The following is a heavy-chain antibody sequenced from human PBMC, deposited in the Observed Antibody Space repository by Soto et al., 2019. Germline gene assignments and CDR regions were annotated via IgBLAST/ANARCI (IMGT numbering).Heavy chain of an antibody. CDR2: INHSGST. CDR3: ARGAIAAAGTDY. D-gene: IGHD6-13*01. CDR1: GGSFSGYY. V-gene: IGHV4-34*01. J-gene: IGHJ4*02. Sequence: QVQLQQWGAGLLKPSETLSLTCAVYGGSFSGYYWSWIRQPPGKGLEWIGEINHSGSTNYNPSLKSRVTLSVDTSKNQFSLKLSSVTAADTAVYYCARGAIAAAGTDYWGQGTLVTVSS.